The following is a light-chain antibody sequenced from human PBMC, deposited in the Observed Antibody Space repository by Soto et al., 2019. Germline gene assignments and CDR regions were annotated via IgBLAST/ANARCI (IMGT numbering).Light chain of an antibody. CDR3: QHHGAAPIT. J-gene: IGKJ5*01. V-gene: IGKV3-20*01. CDR2: GAS. CDR1: QSVGGN. Sequence: IVLTQSLGSLSLSPGDRATLSYRASQSVGGNVAWYQQIPGQPPKLLIFGASSRATGIADKFSGSGSGTDFTLTISRLEPADFALYYCQHHGAAPITFGQGTRWRL.